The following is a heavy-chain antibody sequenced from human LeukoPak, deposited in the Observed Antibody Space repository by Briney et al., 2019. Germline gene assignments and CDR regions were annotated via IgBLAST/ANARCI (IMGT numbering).Heavy chain of an antibody. D-gene: IGHD3-16*01. CDR2: INHNGNVN. CDR1: GFTFSSYA. CDR3: ARGGGLDV. J-gene: IGHJ6*02. Sequence: GGSLRLSCAVSGFTFSSYAMNWARQAPGKGLEWVASINHNGNVNYYVDSVKGRFTISRDNAKNSLYLQMSNLRAEDTAVYFCARGGGLDVWGQGATVTVSS. V-gene: IGHV3-7*03.